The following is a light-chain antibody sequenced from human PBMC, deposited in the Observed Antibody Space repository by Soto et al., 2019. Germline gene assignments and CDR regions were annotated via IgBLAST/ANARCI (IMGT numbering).Light chain of an antibody. CDR3: LQHNSYPRT. Sequence: DIQMTQSPSSLSASVGDRVTITCRASQAITNDLSWYQQKPGEPPKRLIYAASTLHSGVPSRFSGSGSGTEFTLTISSRQPEDFATYFCLQHNSYPRTVGQGTKVEIK. CDR1: QAITND. V-gene: IGKV1-17*01. CDR2: AAS. J-gene: IGKJ1*01.